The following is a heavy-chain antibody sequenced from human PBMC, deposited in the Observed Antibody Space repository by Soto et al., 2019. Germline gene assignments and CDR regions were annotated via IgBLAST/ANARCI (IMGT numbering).Heavy chain of an antibody. J-gene: IGHJ6*03. CDR3: ARDPAAIFNYYYYMDV. CDR1: GFTFSSYS. V-gene: IGHV3-48*01. Sequence: GGSLRLSCAASGFTFSSYSMNWVRQAPGKGLEWVSYISSSSSTIYYADSVKGRFTISRDNAKNSLYLQMNSLRAEDTAVYYCARDPAAIFNYYYYMDVWGKGTTVTVSS. CDR2: ISSSSSTI. D-gene: IGHD2-2*02.